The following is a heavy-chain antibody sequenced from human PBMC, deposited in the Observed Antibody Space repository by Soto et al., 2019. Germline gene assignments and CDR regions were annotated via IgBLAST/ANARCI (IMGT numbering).Heavy chain of an antibody. CDR2: IVDRGIT. Sequence: EVQLLESGGGLVQPGGSLRLSCAASGFTFRNFAMAWVRHAPGKGLEWVSNIVDRGITVYADSVKGRFTISRDHSNNALYLQMNSLRAEDTALYYCAEEPELAGRGLDSWGQGTLVTVSS. D-gene: IGHD1-1*01. CDR1: GFTFRNFA. J-gene: IGHJ4*02. CDR3: AEEPELAGRGLDS. V-gene: IGHV3-23*01.